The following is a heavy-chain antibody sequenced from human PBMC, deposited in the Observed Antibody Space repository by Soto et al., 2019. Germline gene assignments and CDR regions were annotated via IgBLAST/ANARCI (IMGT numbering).Heavy chain of an antibody. CDR2: ISGSGGST. D-gene: IGHD3-22*01. Sequence: EVQLLESGGGLVQPGGSLRLSCAASGFIFSSYAMSWVRQAPGKGLEWVSAISGSGGSTYYADSVKGRFTISRDNSKNTLYLQMNSLRAEDTAVYYCAKCHYYDSSGYYIGAFDIWGQGTMVTVSS. J-gene: IGHJ3*02. CDR1: GFIFSSYA. CDR3: AKCHYYDSSGYYIGAFDI. V-gene: IGHV3-23*01.